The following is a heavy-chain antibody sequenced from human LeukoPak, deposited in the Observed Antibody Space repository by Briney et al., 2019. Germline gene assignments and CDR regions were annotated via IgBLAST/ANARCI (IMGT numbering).Heavy chain of an antibody. J-gene: IGHJ4*02. CDR3: ARGVPVSWGGYYFDS. D-gene: IGHD3-10*01. Sequence: SETLSLTCSVSGGSFSSYYWSWIRQPPGKGLEWIGYIYYRGITNYNPALESRVTISVDRSKNQFSLNLSSVSATDTALFFCARGVPVSWGGYYFDSWGQGILVTVSS. CDR2: IYYRGIT. CDR1: GGSFSSYY. V-gene: IGHV4-59*01.